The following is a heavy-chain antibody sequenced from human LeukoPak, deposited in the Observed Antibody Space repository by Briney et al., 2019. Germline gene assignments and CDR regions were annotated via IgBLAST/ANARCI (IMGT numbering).Heavy chain of an antibody. V-gene: IGHV3-7*01. CDR3: ARDGRTTFDY. J-gene: IGHJ4*02. D-gene: IGHD4-11*01. CDR1: GFSLYTHW. CDR2: IKEGGIDK. Sequence: PGGSLRLSCTASGFSLYTHWMGWVRQAPGKGLEWVATIKEGGIDKYYVDSVEGRFFISRDNAKNSVYLQMNSLRAEDTAVYYCARDGRTTFDYWGQGTLVTVSS.